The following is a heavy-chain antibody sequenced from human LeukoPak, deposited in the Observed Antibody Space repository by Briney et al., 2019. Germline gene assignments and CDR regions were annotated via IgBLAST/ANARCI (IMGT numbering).Heavy chain of an antibody. CDR1: GYTFTSYA. V-gene: IGHV7-4-1*02. D-gene: IGHD6-13*01. J-gene: IGHJ5*02. CDR3: ARGQRLVWKNWFDP. CDR2: INTNTGNP. Sequence: ASVKVSCKASGYTFTSYAMNWVRQAPGQGLEWMGWINTNTGNPTYAQGFTGRFVFSLDTSVSTAYLQISSLKAEDTAVYYCARGQRLVWKNWFDPWGQGTLVTASS.